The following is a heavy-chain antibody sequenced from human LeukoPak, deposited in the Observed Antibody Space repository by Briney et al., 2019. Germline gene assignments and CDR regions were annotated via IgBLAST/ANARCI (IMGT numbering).Heavy chain of an antibody. Sequence: PSQTLSLTCTVSGDSLTSGSRYWSWIRQPAGKGLEWIGHFYSSTRTTYNPSLESRVTISGDTAKNQFSLKLDSVTAADTAVYFCARCMSELDYGDYAYYYHMDVWGKGTTVTVS. J-gene: IGHJ6*03. CDR2: FYSSTRT. CDR1: GDSLTSGSRY. CDR3: ARCMSELDYGDYAYYYHMDV. D-gene: IGHD4-17*01. V-gene: IGHV4-61*09.